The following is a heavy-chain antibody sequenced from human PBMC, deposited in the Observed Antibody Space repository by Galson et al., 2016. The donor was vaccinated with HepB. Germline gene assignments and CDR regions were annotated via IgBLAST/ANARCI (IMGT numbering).Heavy chain of an antibody. J-gene: IGHJ5*02. Sequence: SLRLSCAVSGFGVGSTYMNWVRQAPGEGLEWASVIYSNGRTYYADSVWGRFTVSRDRSKNILYLQMNSLRVEDTAVYYCARGPVVTYYSGPTWFDPWGQGTLVTVSS. V-gene: IGHV3-53*01. D-gene: IGHD3-22*01. CDR2: IYSNGRT. CDR3: ARGPVVTYYSGPTWFDP. CDR1: GFGVGSTY.